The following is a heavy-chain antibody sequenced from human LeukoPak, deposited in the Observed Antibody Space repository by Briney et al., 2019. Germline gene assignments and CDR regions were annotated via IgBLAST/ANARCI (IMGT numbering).Heavy chain of an antibody. Sequence: SVKVSCKASGGTFSSYTISWVRQAPGQGLEWMGRIIPILGIANYTQKFQGRVTITADKSTSTAYMELSSLRSEDTAVYYCATRVDSSGYYLDYWGQGTLVTVSS. D-gene: IGHD3-22*01. V-gene: IGHV1-69*02. CDR1: GGTFSSYT. J-gene: IGHJ4*02. CDR2: IIPILGIA. CDR3: ATRVDSSGYYLDY.